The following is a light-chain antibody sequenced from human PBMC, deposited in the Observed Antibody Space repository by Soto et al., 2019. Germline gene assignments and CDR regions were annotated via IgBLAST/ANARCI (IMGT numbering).Light chain of an antibody. J-gene: IGKJ1*01. V-gene: IGKV3-20*01. CDR2: GAS. Sequence: EIVLTQSPGTLSLSPGERATLFCRASQSVSSRDLAWYQQKPGQAPRLLIYGASIRATGIPDRFSGSGSGTDFTLTISRLETEDFAVYVCQQQGSSPWTFGQGTKVDIK. CDR3: QQQGSSPWT. CDR1: QSVSSRD.